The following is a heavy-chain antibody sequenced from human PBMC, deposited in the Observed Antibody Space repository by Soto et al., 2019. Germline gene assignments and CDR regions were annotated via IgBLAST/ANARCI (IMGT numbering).Heavy chain of an antibody. V-gene: IGHV4-34*01. J-gene: IGHJ4*02. CDR2: INQSGVT. Sequence: QVPLQQWGAGLLKPAETLSLTCAVYGGSFSGYYWTWIRQPPGQGLEWIGEINQSGVTNYNPSLESRVTMSVDTSKNQFSVRLSSVTAADTAVYYCARFPFARSSWTNPRYFDYWGQGTLVTVSS. CDR3: ARFPFARSSWTNPRYFDY. CDR1: GGSFSGYY. D-gene: IGHD6-13*01.